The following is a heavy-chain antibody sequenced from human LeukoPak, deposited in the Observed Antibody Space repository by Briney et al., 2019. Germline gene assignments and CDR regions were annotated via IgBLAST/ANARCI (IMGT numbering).Heavy chain of an antibody. CDR2: MSRTADRI. D-gene: IGHD5-24*01. CDR3: ATRLPFTGYKN. J-gene: IGHJ4*01. V-gene: IGHV3-48*03. CDR1: GGTLSTYE. Sequence: GGSLRLSCTIFGGTLSTYEFNWVRQAPGKRPEWISYMSRTADRIDHADSVKGRFTMSRDNAKNSVYLQMNRLRVDDTAIYYCATRLPFTGYKNWGQGTLVTVSS.